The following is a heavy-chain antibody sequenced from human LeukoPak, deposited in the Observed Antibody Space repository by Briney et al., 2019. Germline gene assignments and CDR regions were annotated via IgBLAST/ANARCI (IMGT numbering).Heavy chain of an antibody. CDR3: ARDECSSTSCYGTNAFDI. D-gene: IGHD2-2*01. V-gene: IGHV3-48*04. CDR1: GFTFRNYG. Sequence: PGGSLRLSCAASGFTFRNYGMNWVRQAPGKGLEWISYINSLSDTVYYSNSVEGRFTISRDNAKNSLYLQMNSLRAEDTAVYYCARDECSSTSCYGTNAFDIWGQGTMVTVSS. J-gene: IGHJ3*02. CDR2: INSLSDTV.